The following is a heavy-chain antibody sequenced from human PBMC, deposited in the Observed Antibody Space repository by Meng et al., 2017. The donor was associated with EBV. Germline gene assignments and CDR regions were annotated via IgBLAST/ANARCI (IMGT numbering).Heavy chain of an antibody. CDR3: ARGVGTIFGVVIKNWFDP. D-gene: IGHD3-3*01. J-gene: IGHJ5*02. CDR1: GYTFTSYD. Sequence: VPLLQAGAEVKQPGASVKVSCNASGYTFTSYDINWVRQATGQGLEWMGWMNPNSGNTGYAQKFQGRVTMTRNTSISTAYMELSSLRSEDTAVYYCARGVGTIFGVVIKNWFDPWGQGTLVTVSS. V-gene: IGHV1-8*01. CDR2: MNPNSGNT.